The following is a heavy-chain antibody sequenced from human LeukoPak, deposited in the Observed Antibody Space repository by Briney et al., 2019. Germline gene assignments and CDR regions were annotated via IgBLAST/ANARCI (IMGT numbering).Heavy chain of an antibody. Sequence: PSETLSLTCAVYGGSFSGYYWSWIRQPPGKGLEWIGEINHSGSTNYNPSPKSRVTISVDTSKNQFSLKLSSVTAADTAVYYCARVRKDIVLMVYAAGWFDPWGQGTLVTVSS. CDR3: ARVRKDIVLMVYAAGWFDP. CDR2: INHSGST. D-gene: IGHD2-8*01. J-gene: IGHJ5*02. V-gene: IGHV4-34*01. CDR1: GGSFSGYY.